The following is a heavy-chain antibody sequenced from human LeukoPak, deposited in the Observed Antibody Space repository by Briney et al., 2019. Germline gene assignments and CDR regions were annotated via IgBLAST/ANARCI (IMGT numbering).Heavy chain of an antibody. CDR2: ISDNGRST. V-gene: IGHV3-23*01. D-gene: IGHD4-17*01. Sequence: GGSLRLSCAAPGFTFSSYAMSWVRQAPGKGLEWVSTISDNGRSTYYADSVKGRFTISRDNSKNTLYLQMNSLRAEDTAVYYCTKRGTVTTFGHCDFWGQGTLVTVSS. CDR1: GFTFSSYA. J-gene: IGHJ4*02. CDR3: TKRGTVTTFGHCDF.